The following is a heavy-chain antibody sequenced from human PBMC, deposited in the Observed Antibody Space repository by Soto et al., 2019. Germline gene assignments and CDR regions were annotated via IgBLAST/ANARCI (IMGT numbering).Heavy chain of an antibody. J-gene: IGHJ4*02. D-gene: IGHD2-15*01. CDR1: EISFGDQY. V-gene: IGHV3-72*01. CDR3: SRVDPSANSPDY. Sequence: VEVEESGGALVLPGGSLRLSCVVSAVSEISFGDQYMDWVRQAPGKGLEWVGRTRNRVNSFSTAYAASVQGRFTISRDDSKNTVYLQMNSLKTEDTAVYYCSRVDPSANSPDYWGQGTLVTVS. CDR2: TRNRVNSFST.